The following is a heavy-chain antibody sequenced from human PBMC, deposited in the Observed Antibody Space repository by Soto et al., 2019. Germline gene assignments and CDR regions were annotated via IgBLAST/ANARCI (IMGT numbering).Heavy chain of an antibody. CDR1: GFTFSSYG. CDR3: ARAPLYSSSSRGPYDY. J-gene: IGHJ4*02. D-gene: IGHD6-6*01. Sequence: GGSLRLSCAASGFTFSSYGRHWVRQAPGKGLEWVAVIWYDGSNKYYADSVKGRFTISRDNSKNTLYLQMNSLRAEDTAVYYCARAPLYSSSSRGPYDYWGQGTLVTVYS. CDR2: IWYDGSNK. V-gene: IGHV3-33*01.